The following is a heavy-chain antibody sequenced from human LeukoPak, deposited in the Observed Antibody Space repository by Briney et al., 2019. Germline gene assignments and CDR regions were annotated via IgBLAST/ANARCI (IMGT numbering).Heavy chain of an antibody. CDR2: IYHSGST. D-gene: IGHD3-3*01. V-gene: IGHV4-38-2*02. Sequence: PSETLSLTCTVYGGSFSSYYWGWIRQPPGKGLEWIGSIYHSGSTYYNPSLKSRVTISVDTSKNQFSLKLSSVTAADTAVYYCARDDFWSGDDYWGQGTLVTVSS. CDR3: ARDDFWSGDDY. CDR1: GGSFSSYY. J-gene: IGHJ4*02.